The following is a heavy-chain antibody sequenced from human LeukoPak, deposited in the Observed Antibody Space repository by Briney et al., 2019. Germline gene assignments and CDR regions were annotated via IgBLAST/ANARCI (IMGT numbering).Heavy chain of an antibody. CDR3: ARDSSSWTFDP. CDR1: GLTFSNYA. D-gene: IGHD6-13*01. CDR2: ISGSGGIT. J-gene: IGHJ5*02. Sequence: PGGSLRLSCAASGLTFSNYAMSWVRQAPGKGLEWVSVISGSGGITYHADSVKGRFTISRDNSKNTLYLQMNSLRAEDTAVYYCARDSSSWTFDPWGQGTLVTVSS. V-gene: IGHV3-23*01.